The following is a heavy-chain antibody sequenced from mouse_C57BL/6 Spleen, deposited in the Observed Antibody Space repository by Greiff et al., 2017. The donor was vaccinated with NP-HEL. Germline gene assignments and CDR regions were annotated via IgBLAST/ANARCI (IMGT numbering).Heavy chain of an antibody. V-gene: IGHV1-4*01. CDR1: GYTFTSSS. CDR3: ARSGSSYDY. J-gene: IGHJ2*01. Sequence: QVQLQQSGAELARPGASVKMSCKASGYTFTSSSLHWVPQRPGQGLAWIGYINPSSGYTKYNQKFKDKATLTADKSSSTAYMQLSSLTSEDSAVYYCARSGSSYDYWGQGTTLTVSS. CDR2: INPSSGYT. D-gene: IGHD1-1*01.